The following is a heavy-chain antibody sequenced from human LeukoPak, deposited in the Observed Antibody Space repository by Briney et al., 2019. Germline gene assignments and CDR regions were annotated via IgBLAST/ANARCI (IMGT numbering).Heavy chain of an antibody. CDR2: INHSGST. J-gene: IGHJ5*02. D-gene: IGHD2-2*01. Sequence: SETLSLTCTVSGGSISSGGYYWSWIRQPPGKGLEWIGEINHSGSTNYNPSLKSRVTISVDTSKNQFSLKLSSVTAADTAVYYCARYDGYCSSTSCRPGFDPWGQGTLVTVSS. CDR3: ARYDGYCSSTSCRPGFDP. CDR1: GGSISSGGYY. V-gene: IGHV4-39*07.